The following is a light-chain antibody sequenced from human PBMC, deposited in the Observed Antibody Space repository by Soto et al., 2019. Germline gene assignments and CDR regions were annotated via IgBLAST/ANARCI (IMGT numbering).Light chain of an antibody. Sequence: IQLTQSPSSLSASVGDRVTINCRASQGIRSYSAWYQQKPGKAPKFLIYAASTLQSGVPSRFTGSGSGTDFTLTITSLQPEDFATYYCLQVNSFPLSSGGGTKLDFK. CDR1: QGIRSY. V-gene: IGKV1-9*01. CDR2: AAS. J-gene: IGKJ4*01. CDR3: LQVNSFPLS.